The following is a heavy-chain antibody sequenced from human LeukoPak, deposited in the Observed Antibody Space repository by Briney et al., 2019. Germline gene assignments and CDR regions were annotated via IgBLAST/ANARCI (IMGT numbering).Heavy chain of an antibody. Sequence: TGGSLRLSCAASGFTFSSYWMSWVRQAPGKGLEWVANIKQDGSEKYYVDSVKGRFTISRDNAKNSLYLQMNSQRAEDTAVYYCARDNDYSNYDYWGQGTLVTVSS. V-gene: IGHV3-7*01. CDR2: IKQDGSEK. J-gene: IGHJ4*02. CDR3: ARDNDYSNYDY. D-gene: IGHD4-11*01. CDR1: GFTFSSYW.